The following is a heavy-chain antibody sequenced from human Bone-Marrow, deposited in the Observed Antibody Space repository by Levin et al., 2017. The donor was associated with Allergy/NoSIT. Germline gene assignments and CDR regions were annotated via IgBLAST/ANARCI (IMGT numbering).Heavy chain of an antibody. CDR2: IKQDESME. J-gene: IGHJ4*02. Sequence: PGGSLRLSCAASGFAFNTFWMTWVRQAPGKGLEWVASIKQDESMEYLMDSAKGRFTISRDNAKNSLFLRMNSLRVEDTAVYFCARDNGVPGTFVFDYWGQGTLVTVSS. D-gene: IGHD6-19*01. CDR1: GFAFNTFW. CDR3: ARDNGVPGTFVFDY. V-gene: IGHV3-7*01.